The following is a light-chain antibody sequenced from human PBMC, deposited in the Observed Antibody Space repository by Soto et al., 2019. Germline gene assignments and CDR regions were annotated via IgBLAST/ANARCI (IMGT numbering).Light chain of an antibody. CDR3: SLYTTSSTPSYV. J-gene: IGLJ1*01. CDR1: SFHVDDYNS. CDR2: EVN. Sequence: QSVLTQPASVSGSPGQSITISCTGTSFHVDDYNSVSWYQQPPGKAPKLIIYEVNNRPSGVSTRFSGSNSDNTASLTISGLQAEDEADYYCSLYTTSSTPSYVFGTGTKVTVL. V-gene: IGLV2-14*01.